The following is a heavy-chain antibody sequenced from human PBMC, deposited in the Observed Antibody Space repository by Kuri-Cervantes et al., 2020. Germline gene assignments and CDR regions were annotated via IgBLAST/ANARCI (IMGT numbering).Heavy chain of an antibody. J-gene: IGHJ6*03. V-gene: IGHV3-30*02. CDR2: IRYDGSNK. CDR1: GFTFSSYG. D-gene: IGHD4-11*01. Sequence: GGSLRLSCAASGFTFSSYGMHWVRQAPGKGLEWVAFIRYDGSNKYYADSVKGRFTISRDNSKNTLYLQMNSLRAEDTAVYYCARVHSNLYYYMDVWGKGTTVTVSS. CDR3: ARVHSNLYYYMDV.